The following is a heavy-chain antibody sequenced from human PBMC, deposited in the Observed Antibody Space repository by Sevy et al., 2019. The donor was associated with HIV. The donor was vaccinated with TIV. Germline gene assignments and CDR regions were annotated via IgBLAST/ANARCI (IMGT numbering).Heavy chain of an antibody. J-gene: IGHJ6*02. V-gene: IGHV3-73*01. Sequence: GGSLRLSCAASGFTFSGSAMHWVRQASGKGLEWVGRIRSKANSYATAYAASVKGRFTIARDDSKNTAYLQMNSLKTEDTAVYYCTTRHHDYAHYYYYGMDVWGQGTTVTVSS. CDR3: TTRHHDYAHYYYYGMDV. CDR2: IRSKANSYAT. CDR1: GFTFSGSA. D-gene: IGHD3-16*01.